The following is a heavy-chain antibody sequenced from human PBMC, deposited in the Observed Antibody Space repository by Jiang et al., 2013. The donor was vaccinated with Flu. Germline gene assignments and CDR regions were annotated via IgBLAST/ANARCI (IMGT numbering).Heavy chain of an antibody. CDR3: ARTNDPVFLDY. V-gene: IGHV4-59*12. D-gene: IGHD3-16*01. CDR1: GGSISSYY. J-gene: IGHJ4*02. CDR2: IYYSGST. Sequence: PGLVKPSETLSLTCTVSGGSISSYYWSWIRQPPGKGLEWIGYIYYSGSTNYNPSLKSRVTILVDKSKNQFSLKLSSVTAADTAVYYCARTNDPVFLDYWGQGTPVTVSS.